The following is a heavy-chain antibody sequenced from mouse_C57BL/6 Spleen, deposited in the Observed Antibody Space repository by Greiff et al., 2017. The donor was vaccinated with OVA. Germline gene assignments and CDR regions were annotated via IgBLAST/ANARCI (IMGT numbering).Heavy chain of an antibody. V-gene: IGHV1-5*01. CDR2: IYPGNSDT. CDR3: TSQNGYDDYAMDY. D-gene: IGHD2-2*01. J-gene: IGHJ4*01. CDR1: GYTFTSYW. Sequence: VQLNQSGTVLARPGASVKMSCKTSGYTFTSYWMHWVKQRPGQGLEWIGAIYPGNSDTSYNQKFKGKAKLTAVTSASTAYMELSSLTNEDSSVYYCTSQNGYDDYAMDYWCQGTSVTVSS.